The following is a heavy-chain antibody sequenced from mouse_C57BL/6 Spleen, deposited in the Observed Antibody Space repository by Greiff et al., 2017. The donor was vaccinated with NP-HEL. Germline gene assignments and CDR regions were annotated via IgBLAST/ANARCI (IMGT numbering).Heavy chain of an antibody. CDR1: GFTFSDFY. CDR3: ARGNWDY. V-gene: IGHV7-1*01. J-gene: IGHJ4*01. CDR2: SRNKANDYTT. Sequence: EVMLVESGGGLVQSGRSLRLSCATSGFTFSDFYMEWVRQAPGKGLEWIAASRNKANDYTTEYSASVKGRFIVSRDTSQSILYLQMNALRAEDTAIYYCARGNWDYWGQGTSVTVSS.